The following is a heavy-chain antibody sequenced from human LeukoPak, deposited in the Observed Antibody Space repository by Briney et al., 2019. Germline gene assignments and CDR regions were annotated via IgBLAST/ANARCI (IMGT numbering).Heavy chain of an antibody. CDR1: GFTFSSYG. CDR3: TRGPPRDRGRYFDL. V-gene: IGHV3-30*03. CDR2: ISYDGSNK. J-gene: IGHJ2*01. Sequence: GGSLRLSCAASGFTFSSYGMHWVRQAPGKGLEWVAVISYDGSNKYYADSVKGRFTISRDNSKNTLYLQMNSLRAEDTAVYYCTRGPPRDRGRYFDLWGRGTLVTVSS. D-gene: IGHD3-10*01.